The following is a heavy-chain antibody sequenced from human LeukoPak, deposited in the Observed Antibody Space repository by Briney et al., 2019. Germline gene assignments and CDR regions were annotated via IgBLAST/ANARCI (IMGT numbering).Heavy chain of an antibody. D-gene: IGHD2-15*01. CDR3: TTRLQHHFDY. CDR2: ISGSGGST. V-gene: IGHV3-23*01. CDR1: GFTFISYA. J-gene: IGHJ4*02. Sequence: QPGGSLRLSCAASGFTFISYAMSWVRQAPGKGLEWVSGISGSGGSTYYGDSVKGRFTISRDDSQNTVYLQMDSLRAEDTAVYYCTTRLQHHFDYWGQGTQVTVSS.